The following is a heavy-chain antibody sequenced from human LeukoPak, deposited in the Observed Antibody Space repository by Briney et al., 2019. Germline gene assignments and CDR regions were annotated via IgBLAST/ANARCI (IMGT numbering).Heavy chain of an antibody. CDR1: GFTLSSYA. CDR2: ISGSGGST. D-gene: IGHD3-3*01. J-gene: IGHJ4*02. Sequence: GGSLRLSCAASGFTLSSYAMSWVRQAPGKGLEWVSAISGSGGSTYYADSVKGRFTISRDNSKNTLYLQMNSLRAEDTAVYYCAKEYDFWSGYQSLDYWGQGTLVTVSS. CDR3: AKEYDFWSGYQSLDY. V-gene: IGHV3-23*01.